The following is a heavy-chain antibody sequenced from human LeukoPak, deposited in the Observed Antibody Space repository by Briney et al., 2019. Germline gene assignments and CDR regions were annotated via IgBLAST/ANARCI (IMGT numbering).Heavy chain of an antibody. CDR2: INHSGST. Sequence: TTSETLSLTCAVYGGSFSGYYWSWIRQPPGKGLEWIGEINHSGSTNYNPSLKSRVTISVDTSKNQFSLKLSSVTAADTAVYYCARGHSRKKFYGDQRGGYFDYWGQGTLVTVSS. J-gene: IGHJ4*02. D-gene: IGHD4-17*01. V-gene: IGHV4-34*01. CDR3: ARGHSRKKFYGDQRGGYFDY. CDR1: GGSFSGYY.